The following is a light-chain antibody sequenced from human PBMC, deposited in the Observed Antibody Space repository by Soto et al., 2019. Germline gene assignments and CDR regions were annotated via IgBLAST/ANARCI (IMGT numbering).Light chain of an antibody. CDR1: QSVRNSY. CDR2: GAD. V-gene: IGKV3-20*01. Sequence: EIVLTQFPDTLSLSPGERATLSCRASQSVRNSYLAWYQQRPGQAPRLLIYGADSRATGIPDRFSGSGSDTDFTLTIGRLEPEDFAVYYCQQYGSSPRYTFGQGTKLVI. J-gene: IGKJ2*01. CDR3: QQYGSSPRYT.